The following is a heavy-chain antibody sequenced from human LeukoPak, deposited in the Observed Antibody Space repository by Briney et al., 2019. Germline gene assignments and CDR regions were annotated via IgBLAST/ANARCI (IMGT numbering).Heavy chain of an antibody. J-gene: IGHJ4*02. V-gene: IGHV3-74*01. CDR1: GFTFSNYW. CDR3: ARVGVNYYDSSGYYGPGYYFDY. Sequence: GGSLRLSCAASGFTFSNYWMQWVRQAPGKGLVWVSRINSDGSSASYADSVKGRFTISRDNSKNTLYLQMNSLRAEDTAVYYCARVGVNYYDSSGYYGPGYYFDYWGQGTLVTVST. CDR2: INSDGSSA. D-gene: IGHD3-22*01.